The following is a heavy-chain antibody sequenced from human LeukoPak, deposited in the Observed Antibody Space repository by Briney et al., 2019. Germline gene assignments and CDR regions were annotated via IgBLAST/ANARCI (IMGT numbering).Heavy chain of an antibody. CDR3: ARVFSGGATTLFDY. CDR2: IYYRGST. CDR1: GGSISSGGYY. Sequence: SETLSLTCTVSGGSISSGGYYWSWIRQHPGKGLEWIGYIYYRGSTYYNPSLKSRVTISVDTSKNQFSLKLSSVTAADTAVYYCARVFSGGATTLFDYWGQGTLVTVSS. V-gene: IGHV4-31*03. J-gene: IGHJ4*02. D-gene: IGHD1-26*01.